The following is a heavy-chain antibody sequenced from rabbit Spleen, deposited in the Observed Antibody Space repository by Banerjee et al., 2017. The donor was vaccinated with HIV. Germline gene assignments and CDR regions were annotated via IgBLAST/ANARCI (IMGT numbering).Heavy chain of an antibody. Sequence: EQLEESGGGLVKPEGSLTLTCKASGVSFSDKDVMCWVRQAPGKGLEWIACINIVTGKAVYASWAKGRFTITRSTSLNTVTLQLNSLTAADTATYFCARELYGGDDLWGQGTLVTVS. V-gene: IGHV1S47*01. J-gene: IGHJ3*01. CDR3: ARELYGGDDL. CDR2: INIVTGKA. CDR1: GVSFSDKD. D-gene: IGHD4-2*01.